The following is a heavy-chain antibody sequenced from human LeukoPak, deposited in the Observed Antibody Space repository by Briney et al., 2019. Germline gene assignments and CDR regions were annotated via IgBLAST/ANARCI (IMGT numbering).Heavy chain of an antibody. J-gene: IGHJ3*02. Sequence: ASVKVSCNVSGHTLTELSMHWVRQAPGKGLEWMGGFDPEDGETIYAQKFQGRVTMTEDTSTDTAYMELSSLRSEDTAVYYCATLAPRLLDAFDIWGQGTMVTVSS. CDR1: GHTLTELS. D-gene: IGHD3-22*01. V-gene: IGHV1-24*01. CDR3: ATLAPRLLDAFDI. CDR2: FDPEDGET.